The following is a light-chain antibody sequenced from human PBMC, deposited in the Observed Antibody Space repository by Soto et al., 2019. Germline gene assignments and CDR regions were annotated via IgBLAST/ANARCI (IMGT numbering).Light chain of an antibody. Sequence: EIVLTQSPATLSLSPGERATLSCRVSQSISSYLAWYQQKPGQAPRLLIYDGSNRATGIPARFSGSGYGTDFTLTISSLEPADFAVDYCQQRTDWLWTFGQGTKVQMK. J-gene: IGKJ1*01. CDR1: QSISSY. CDR3: QQRTDWLWT. V-gene: IGKV3-11*01. CDR2: DGS.